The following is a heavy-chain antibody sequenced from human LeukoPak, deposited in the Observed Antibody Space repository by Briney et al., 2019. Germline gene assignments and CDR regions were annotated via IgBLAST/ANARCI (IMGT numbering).Heavy chain of an antibody. CDR2: IYYSGST. V-gene: IGHV4-39*01. J-gene: IGHJ4*02. CDR1: GGSISSSSYY. D-gene: IGHD3-10*01. Sequence: SETLSLTCTVSGGSISSSSYYWGWIRQPPGKGLEWIGSIYYSGSTYYNPSLKSRVTISVDTSKNQFSLKLSSVTAADTAVYYCARRPFLVYYGSGSYWYYFDYWGQGTLVTVSS. CDR3: ARRPFLVYYGSGSYWYYFDY.